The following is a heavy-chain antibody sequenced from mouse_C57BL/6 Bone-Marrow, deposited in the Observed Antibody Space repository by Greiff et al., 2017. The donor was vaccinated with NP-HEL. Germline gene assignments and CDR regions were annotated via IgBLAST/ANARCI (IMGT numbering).Heavy chain of an antibody. Sequence: VQLQQSGAELVRPGTSVKVSCKASGYAFTNYLIEWVKQRPGQGLEWIGVINPGSGGTNYNEKFKGKATLTADKSSSTAYMQLSSLTSEDSAVYFCARDGNHWGQGTSVAVSS. CDR2: INPGSGGT. D-gene: IGHD2-1*01. CDR1: GYAFTNYL. CDR3: ARDGNH. J-gene: IGHJ4*01. V-gene: IGHV1-54*01.